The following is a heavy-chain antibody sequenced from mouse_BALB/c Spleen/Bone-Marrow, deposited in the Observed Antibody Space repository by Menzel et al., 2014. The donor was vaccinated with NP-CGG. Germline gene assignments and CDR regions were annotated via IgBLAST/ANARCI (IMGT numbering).Heavy chain of an antibody. D-gene: IGHD2-1*01. CDR1: GFTFNNYG. V-gene: IGHV5-6-3*01. CDR2: INRNGGSS. CDR3: SRGNYGNYVDYFDY. Sequence: EVMLVESGGGLVQPGGSLKVSCAASGFTFNNYGMSWVRQTPDKRLELVATINRNGGSSYYPDSVKGRFTISRDNAKNALYLQMSSLKSEDTAIYYCSRGNYGNYVDYFDYWGQSTTLTVSS. J-gene: IGHJ2*01.